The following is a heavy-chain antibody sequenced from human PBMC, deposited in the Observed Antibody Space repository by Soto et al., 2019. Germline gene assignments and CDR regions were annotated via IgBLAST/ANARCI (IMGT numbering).Heavy chain of an antibody. CDR1: GGSISSYY. V-gene: IGHV4-59*01. CDR2: IYYSGST. J-gene: IGHJ6*03. Sequence: SETLSLTCTVSGGSISSYYWSWIRQPPGKGLEWIGYIYYSGSTNYNPSLKSRVTISVDTSKNQFSLKLSSVTAADTAVYYCARAPAGGSGSYLGAYYYYYMDVWGKGTTVTVSS. CDR3: ARAPAGGSGSYLGAYYYYYMDV. D-gene: IGHD3-10*01.